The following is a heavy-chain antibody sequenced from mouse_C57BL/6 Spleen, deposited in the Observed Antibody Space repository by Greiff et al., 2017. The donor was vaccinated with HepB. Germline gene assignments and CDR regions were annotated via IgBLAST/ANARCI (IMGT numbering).Heavy chain of an antibody. Sequence: QVQLQQSGAELVMPGASVKLSCKASGYTFTSYWMHWVKQRPGQGLEWIGEIDPSDSYTNYNQKFKGKSTLTVDKSSSTAYMQLSSLTSEDSAVYYCARSGQYYYGSSYAMDYWGQGTSVTVSS. CDR1: GYTFTSYW. V-gene: IGHV1-69*01. CDR2: IDPSDSYT. J-gene: IGHJ4*01. D-gene: IGHD1-1*01. CDR3: ARSGQYYYGSSYAMDY.